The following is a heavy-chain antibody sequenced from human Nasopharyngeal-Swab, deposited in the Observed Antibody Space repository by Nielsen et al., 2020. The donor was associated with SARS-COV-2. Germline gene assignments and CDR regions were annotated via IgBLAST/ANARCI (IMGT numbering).Heavy chain of an antibody. D-gene: IGHD6-19*01. CDR2: ISGSGGST. J-gene: IGHJ3*02. CDR3: AKDLIAVAWGPHAFDI. CDR1: GFTFSSYA. Sequence: GESLKISCAASGFTFSSYAMSWVRQAPGKGLEWVSAISGSGGSTCYADSVKGRFTISRDNSKNTLYLQMNSLRAEDTAVYYCAKDLIAVAWGPHAFDIWGQGTMVTVSS. V-gene: IGHV3-23*01.